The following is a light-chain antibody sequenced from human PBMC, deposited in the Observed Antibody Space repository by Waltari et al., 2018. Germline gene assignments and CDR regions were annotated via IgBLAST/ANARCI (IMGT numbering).Light chain of an antibody. V-gene: IGLV1-44*01. CDR3: STWDDRLTGVV. J-gene: IGLJ2*01. CDR2: SNN. CDR1: NSNIGSNT. Sequence: QSVLAQPPSASGTPGQRITISCSGSNSNIGSNTANWYQQFPGTAPRLLIYSNNQRPSGVPDRCAASKAGSSAALAIYGLHSEDEADYYCSTWDDRLTGVVFGGGTKVTVL.